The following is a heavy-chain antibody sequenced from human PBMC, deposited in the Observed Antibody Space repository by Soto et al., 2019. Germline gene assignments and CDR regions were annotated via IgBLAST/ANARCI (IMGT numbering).Heavy chain of an antibody. CDR2: INHSGST. Sequence: QVQLQQWGAGLLKPSETLSLTCAVYGGSFSGYYWSWIRQPPGKGLEWIGEINHSGSTNYNPSLKSRVTISVDASKTQCSLKLSAVTAAATAVYYCARGELGATNVYFDYWGQGTLVTVSS. D-gene: IGHD1-26*01. J-gene: IGHJ4*02. V-gene: IGHV4-34*01. CDR3: ARGELGATNVYFDY. CDR1: GGSFSGYY.